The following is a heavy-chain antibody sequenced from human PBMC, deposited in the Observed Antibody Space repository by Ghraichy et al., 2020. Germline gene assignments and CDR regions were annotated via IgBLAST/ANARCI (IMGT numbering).Heavy chain of an antibody. V-gene: IGHV3-15*01. CDR3: TTDPEYWNSVGYYYYYGMDV. J-gene: IGHJ6*04. CDR1: GFTFSNAW. CDR2: IKSKTDGGTT. D-gene: IGHD1-7*01. Sequence: EGSLRLSCAASGFTFSNAWMSWVRQAPGKGLEWVGRIKSKTDGGTTDYAAPVKGRFTISRDDSKNTLYLQMNSLKTEDTAVYYCTTDPEYWNSVGYYYYYGMDVWGKGTTVTVSS.